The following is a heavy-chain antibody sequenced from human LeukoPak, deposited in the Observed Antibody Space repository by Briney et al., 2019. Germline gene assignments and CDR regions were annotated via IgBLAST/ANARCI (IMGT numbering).Heavy chain of an antibody. CDR3: AKFASGDSSSSWYNWFDP. D-gene: IGHD6-13*01. CDR1: GFTFSSYA. V-gene: IGHV3-23*01. J-gene: IGHJ5*02. Sequence: GGSLRLSCAASGFTFSSYAMSWVRQAPGKGLEWVSAISGSGGSTYYADSVKGRFTISRDNSKNTLYLQMNSLRAEDTAVYYCAKFASGDSSSSWYNWFDPWGQGTLVTVSS. CDR2: ISGSGGST.